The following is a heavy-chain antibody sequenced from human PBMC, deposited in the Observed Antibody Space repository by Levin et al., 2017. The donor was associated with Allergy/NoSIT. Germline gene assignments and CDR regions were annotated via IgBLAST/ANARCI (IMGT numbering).Heavy chain of an antibody. CDR2: FDPEDGET. V-gene: IGHV1-24*01. CDR1: GYSLSEVS. D-gene: IGHD1-26*01. Sequence: GASVKVSCKVSGYSLSEVSMHWVRQAPGKGLEWMGGFDPEDGETIYAQKFQGRVTMTEDTSTDTAYMELSSLRSEDTAVYYCATETSGSYSVAFDIWGQGTMVTVSS. CDR3: ATETSGSYSVAFDI. J-gene: IGHJ3*02.